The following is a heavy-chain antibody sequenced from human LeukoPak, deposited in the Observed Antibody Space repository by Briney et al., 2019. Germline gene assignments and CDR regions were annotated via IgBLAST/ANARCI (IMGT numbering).Heavy chain of an antibody. D-gene: IGHD6-13*01. CDR2: ISGSGGST. Sequence: GGSLRLCCAASGFTFSSYAMSWGRQAPGKGLEWVSAISGSGGSTYYADSVKGRFTISRDNSKNTLYLQMNSLRAEDTAVYYCAKFMGSRVCDYWGQGTLVTVSS. CDR3: AKFMGSRVCDY. CDR1: GFTFSSYA. V-gene: IGHV3-23*01. J-gene: IGHJ4*02.